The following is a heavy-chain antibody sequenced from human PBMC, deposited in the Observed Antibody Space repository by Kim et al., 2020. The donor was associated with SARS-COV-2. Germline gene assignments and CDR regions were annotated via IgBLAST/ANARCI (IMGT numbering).Heavy chain of an antibody. CDR3: ARVGGIWDDYPFDF. Sequence: ASVKVSCKASGYTFTSYGISWVRQAPGQGLEWMGWISAYNGNTNYAQKPQGRVTMTTDTSTSTAYMELRSLRSDDTDVYYCARVGGIWDDYPFDFWGQGTLVTVSS. D-gene: IGHD3-16*01. CDR1: GYTFTSYG. CDR2: ISAYNGNT. J-gene: IGHJ4*02. V-gene: IGHV1-18*04.